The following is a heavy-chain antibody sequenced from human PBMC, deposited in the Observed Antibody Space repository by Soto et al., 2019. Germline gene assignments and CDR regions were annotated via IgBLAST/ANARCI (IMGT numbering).Heavy chain of an antibody. CDR3: TTDTLGDDSSGYYLGDAFDI. J-gene: IGHJ3*02. V-gene: IGHV3-15*01. CDR1: GFTFSNAW. D-gene: IGHD3-22*01. CDR2: IKSKTDGGTT. Sequence: GGSLRLSCAASGFTFSNAWMSWVRQAPGKGLEWVGRIKSKTDGGTTDYAAPVKGRFTISRDDSKNTLYLQMNSLKTEDTAVYYCTTDTLGDDSSGYYLGDAFDIWGQGTMVTVPS.